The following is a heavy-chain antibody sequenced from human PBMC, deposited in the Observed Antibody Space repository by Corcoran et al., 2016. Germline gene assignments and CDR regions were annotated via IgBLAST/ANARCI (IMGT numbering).Heavy chain of an antibody. V-gene: IGHV3-15*07. D-gene: IGHD2-15*01. Sequence: EVQLVESGGGLVKPGGSLRLSCAASGFTFSNAWMNWVRQAPGKGLEWVGRIKSKTDGGTTDYAAPVKGRFTISRDDSKNTLYLQMNSLKTEDTAWYYCPTLTPPDIVVVVAAHYYYYGMDVWGQGTTVTVSS. J-gene: IGHJ6*02. CDR2: IKSKTDGGTT. CDR1: GFTFSNAW. CDR3: PTLTPPDIVVVVAAHYYYYGMDV.